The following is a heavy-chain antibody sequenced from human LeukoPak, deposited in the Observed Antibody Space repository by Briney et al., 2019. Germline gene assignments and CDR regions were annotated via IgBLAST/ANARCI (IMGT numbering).Heavy chain of an antibody. V-gene: IGHV3-21*04. J-gene: IGHJ5*02. Sequence: GGSLRLSCAASGFTFSSYSMNWVRQAPGKGLEWVSSISSSSSYIYYADSVKGRFTISRDNAKKSLYLQMNSLRGEDTAVYYCARVGDNWFDPWGQGTLVTVSS. CDR1: GFTFSSYS. CDR2: ISSSSSYI. CDR3: ARVGDNWFDP.